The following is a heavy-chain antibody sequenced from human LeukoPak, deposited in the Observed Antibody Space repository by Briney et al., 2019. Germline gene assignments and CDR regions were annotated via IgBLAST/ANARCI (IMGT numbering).Heavy chain of an antibody. Sequence: PSETLSLTCSVSGASIGSYHWNWIRQPSGKGLEWIGIVFNNGGTKHNPSLKSRVAISVDTSKNQFALKLSSVTAADTAVYYCVASYGGYVLDYWGQGALVIVSS. V-gene: IGHV4-59*01. CDR3: VASYGGYVLDY. CDR1: GASIGSYH. J-gene: IGHJ4*02. D-gene: IGHD5-12*01. CDR2: VFNNGGT.